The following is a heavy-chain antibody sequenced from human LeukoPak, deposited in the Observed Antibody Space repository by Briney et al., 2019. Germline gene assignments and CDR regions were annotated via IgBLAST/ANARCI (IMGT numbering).Heavy chain of an antibody. V-gene: IGHV1-18*01. J-gene: IGHJ4*02. Sequence: ASVKVSCKTSGYIFSSYGINWVRQAPGQGLEWIGWISGYNGNTNYTQRFQGRVTVTTHTSTTTAYLELGSLRSDDTAVYYCGRGSPSPRSYFDSWGQGPPVTVTS. CDR1: GYIFSSYG. CDR2: ISGYNGNT. CDR3: GRGSPSPRSYFDS.